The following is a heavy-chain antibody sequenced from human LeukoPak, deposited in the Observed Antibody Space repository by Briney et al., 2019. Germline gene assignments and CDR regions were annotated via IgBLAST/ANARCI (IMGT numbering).Heavy chain of an antibody. CDR1: GFNFGIYG. D-gene: IGHD3-10*01. CDR2: MWDDGTNE. V-gene: IGHV3-33*01. J-gene: IGHJ4*02. CDR3: GRVGAYYGSGSYSDY. Sequence: PGTSLRLSCTASGFNFGIYGMHWVRQAPGKGLEWVAVMWDDGTNEYYVESVKGRFTISRDNGKRTLYLQMNSLRVEDTAVYYCGRVGAYYGSGSYSDYWGQGTLVTVSS.